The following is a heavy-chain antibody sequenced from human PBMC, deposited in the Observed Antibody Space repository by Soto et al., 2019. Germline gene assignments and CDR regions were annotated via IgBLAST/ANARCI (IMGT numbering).Heavy chain of an antibody. CDR2: INSDGSST. D-gene: IGHD2-15*01. J-gene: IGHJ4*02. V-gene: IGHV3-74*01. CDR1: GFTFSSYW. Sequence: PWGSLRLSCAASGFTFSSYWMHWVRQAPGKGLVGVSRINSDGSSTSYADSVKGRFTISRDNAKNTLYLQMNRLRAEDTAVYSCARDFLSGSLDYWGQGTLVTVSS. CDR3: ARDFLSGSLDY.